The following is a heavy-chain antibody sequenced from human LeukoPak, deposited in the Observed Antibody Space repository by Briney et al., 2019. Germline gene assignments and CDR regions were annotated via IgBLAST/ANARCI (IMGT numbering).Heavy chain of an antibody. CDR1: GFTFSSYW. CDR2: IKQDGSEK. CDR3: ARSQGSSGPMTWGYYYYMDV. V-gene: IGHV3-7*03. D-gene: IGHD6-19*01. Sequence: GGSLRLSCAASGFTFSSYWMSWVRQAPGKGLERVANIKQDGSEKYYVDSVKGRFTISRDNAKNSLYLQMNSLRAEDTALYYCARSQGSSGPMTWGYYYYMDVWGKGTTVTVSS. J-gene: IGHJ6*03.